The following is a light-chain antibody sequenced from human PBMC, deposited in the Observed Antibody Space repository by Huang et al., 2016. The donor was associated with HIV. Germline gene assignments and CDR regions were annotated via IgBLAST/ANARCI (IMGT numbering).Light chain of an antibody. V-gene: IGKV1-5*03. Sequence: DIQMTQSPSILSASVGDRVTITCRASQSLSSWLAWYQQKPGKAPKLLIYEASSLESGVPSRFSGSGSGTEFTLTISSLQPDDFATYYCHQYYPYSRTFGQGTKVEIK. CDR2: EAS. CDR3: HQYYPYSRT. J-gene: IGKJ1*01. CDR1: QSLSSW.